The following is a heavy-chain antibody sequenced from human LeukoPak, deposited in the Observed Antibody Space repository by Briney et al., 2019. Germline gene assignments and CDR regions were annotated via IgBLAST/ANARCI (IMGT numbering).Heavy chain of an antibody. CDR3: ARAPWAYGNYVHAFDI. CDR2: IYSGGRI. J-gene: IGHJ3*02. CDR1: GGSFRGDYY. D-gene: IGHD4-11*01. Sequence: SETLSLTCTVSGGSFRGDYYWAWIRQPPGKGLEWIGSIYSGGRIYYNPSLKSRVSISIDTSNNDLSLKVASVTAADTAGYYCARAPWAYGNYVHAFDIWGQGTMVTVSS. V-gene: IGHV4-39*07.